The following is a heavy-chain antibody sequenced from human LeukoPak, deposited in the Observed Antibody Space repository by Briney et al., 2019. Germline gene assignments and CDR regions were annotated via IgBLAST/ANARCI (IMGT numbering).Heavy chain of an antibody. V-gene: IGHV3-33*06. CDR2: IWYDGSNK. D-gene: IGHD6-19*01. CDR1: GFTFSSYG. Sequence: GGSLRLSCAASGFTFSSYGMHWVRQAPGKGLEWVAVIWYDGSNKYYADSVKGRFTISRDNSKNTLYLQVNSLRAEDTAVYYCAKDGQWLVPDYYYYYMDVWGKGTTVTVSS. J-gene: IGHJ6*03. CDR3: AKDGQWLVPDYYYYYMDV.